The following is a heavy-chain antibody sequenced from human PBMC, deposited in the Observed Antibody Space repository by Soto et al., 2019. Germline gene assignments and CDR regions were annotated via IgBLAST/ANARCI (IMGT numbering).Heavy chain of an antibody. CDR2: ISGSGSST. CDR3: ASSSSGWYFDY. V-gene: IGHV3-23*01. CDR1: GFTFSSYA. Sequence: EVQLLESGGGLVQPGGSLRLSCAASGFTFSSYAMNWVRQAPGKGLEWVSVISGSGSSTYYADSVKGRFTISRDNSKNTLYLQMNSLRAEDTAVYYCASSSSGWYFDYWGQGTLVTVSS. D-gene: IGHD6-19*01. J-gene: IGHJ4*02.